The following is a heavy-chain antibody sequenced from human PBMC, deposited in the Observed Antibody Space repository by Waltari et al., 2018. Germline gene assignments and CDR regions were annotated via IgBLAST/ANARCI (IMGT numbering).Heavy chain of an antibody. J-gene: IGHJ4*02. CDR1: GFTFTNYP. CDR2: VSGGGGTT. V-gene: IGHV3-23*01. Sequence: EVQVLESGGGLVQPGGSLRLSCAASGFTFTNYPMTWVRQAPGKGLEGVSSVSGGGGTTYYADSVKGRFTISRDNSKNTLFLQMNSLRAEDTAVYYCGTSPDYSTSEGYWGQGTLVTVSS. CDR3: GTSPDYSTSEGY. D-gene: IGHD4-4*01.